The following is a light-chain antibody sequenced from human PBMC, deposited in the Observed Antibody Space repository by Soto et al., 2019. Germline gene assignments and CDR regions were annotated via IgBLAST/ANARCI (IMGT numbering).Light chain of an antibody. CDR1: QSVSNNY. CDR3: QQYGSSGT. J-gene: IGKJ1*01. CDR2: GAS. Sequence: EIVLTQSTGTLSLSPGERATLSCRASQSVSNNYLAWYQQKPGQAPRLLIYGASNRATGIPDGFSGSGSGTDFTLTISRLEPEDFAVYYCQQYGSSGTFGQGTKVDIK. V-gene: IGKV3-20*01.